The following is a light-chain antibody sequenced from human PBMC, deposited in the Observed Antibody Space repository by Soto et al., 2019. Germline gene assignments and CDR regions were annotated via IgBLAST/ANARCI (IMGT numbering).Light chain of an antibody. CDR2: GAS. V-gene: IGKV3-20*01. CDR1: QSVSSSY. J-gene: IGKJ1*01. CDR3: QQYGSSPWT. Sequence: IVLTQSPCTLSLSTGERATLSCRASQSVSSSYLAWYQQKPGQAPRLLIYGASSRATGIPDRFSGSGSGTDFTLTISRLEPEDFAVYYCQQYGSSPWTFGQGTKV.